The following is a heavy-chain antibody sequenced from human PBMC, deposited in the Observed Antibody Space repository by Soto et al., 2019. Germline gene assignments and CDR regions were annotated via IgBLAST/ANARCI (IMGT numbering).Heavy chain of an antibody. J-gene: IGHJ6*02. CDR1: GFTFSSYW. CDR3: ARDRGEYQLLYHYYYYGMDV. D-gene: IGHD2-2*02. CDR2: IKQDGSEK. V-gene: IGHV3-7*04. Sequence: EVQLVESGGGLVQPGGSLRLSCAASGFTFSSYWMSWVRQAPGKGLEWVANIKQDGSEKYYVDSVKGRFTISRDNAKNSLYRQMNSLRAEDTAVYYCARDRGEYQLLYHYYYYGMDVWGQGTTVTVSS.